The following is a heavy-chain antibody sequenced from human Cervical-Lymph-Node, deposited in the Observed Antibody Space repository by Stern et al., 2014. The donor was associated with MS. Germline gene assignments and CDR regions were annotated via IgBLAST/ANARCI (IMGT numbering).Heavy chain of an antibody. CDR1: GFTFSSYS. CDR2: ISSGGSYI. J-gene: IGHJ4*02. V-gene: IGHV3-21*01. CDR3: ARGRGGNYRYYFDY. D-gene: IGHD4-23*01. Sequence: EVQLVESGGGLVKPGGSLRLSCAASGFTFSSYSMNWVRQAPGKGLEWVASISSGGSYIYYADSLKGRFPISRDNHKNTLYLPINSLRAEDTAVYYCARGRGGNYRYYFDYWGQGTLVTVSS.